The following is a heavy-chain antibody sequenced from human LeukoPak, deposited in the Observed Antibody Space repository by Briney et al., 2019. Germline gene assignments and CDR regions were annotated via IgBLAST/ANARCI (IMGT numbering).Heavy chain of an antibody. CDR1: GYTFTGYY. CDR2: INPNSGGT. CDR3: ARDRRLLRYFDWPPYYYYGMDV. D-gene: IGHD3-9*01. J-gene: IGHJ6*02. V-gene: IGHV1-2*02. Sequence: ASVKVSCEASGYTFTGYYMHWVRQAPGQGLEWMGWINPNSGGTNYAQKFQGRVTMTRDTSISTAYMELSRLRSDDTAVYYCARDRRLLRYFDWPPYYYYGMDVWGQGTTVTVSS.